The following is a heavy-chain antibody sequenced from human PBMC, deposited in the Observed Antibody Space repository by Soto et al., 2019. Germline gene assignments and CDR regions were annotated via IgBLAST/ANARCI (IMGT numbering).Heavy chain of an antibody. Sequence: PGGSLRLPCAASGFTFSDYYMSWIRQAPGKGLEWVSYISSSSSYTNYADSVKGRFTISRDNAKNSLYLQMNSLRAEDTAVYYCARDAGGSGSSPIDYWGQGTLVTVSS. CDR3: ARDAGGSGSSPIDY. J-gene: IGHJ4*02. D-gene: IGHD3-10*01. V-gene: IGHV3-11*05. CDR1: GFTFSDYY. CDR2: ISSSSSYT.